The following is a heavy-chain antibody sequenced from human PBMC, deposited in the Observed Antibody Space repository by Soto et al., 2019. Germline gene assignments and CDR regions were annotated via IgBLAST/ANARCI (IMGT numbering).Heavy chain of an antibody. V-gene: IGHV4-34*01. CDR3: ARDSTRRGACDI. CDR2: INHSGST. Sequence: SETLSLTCAVYNGSFSVYYWTWIRQTPGKGLEWIGEINHSGSTNYNPSLKSRVAISVDTSKNQFSLKLSSVAAADTAVYYCARDSTRRGACDIWGQGTMVTVSS. J-gene: IGHJ3*02. D-gene: IGHD3-22*01. CDR1: NGSFSVYY.